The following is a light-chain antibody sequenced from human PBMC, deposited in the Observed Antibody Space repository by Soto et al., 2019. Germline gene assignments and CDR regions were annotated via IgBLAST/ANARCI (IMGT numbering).Light chain of an antibody. CDR2: LAS. CDR1: QSISTW. J-gene: IGKJ1*01. V-gene: IGKV1-5*03. CDR3: QQYNGPST. Sequence: DIQMTQSPSTLSASVGDRVTITCRASQSISTWLAWYQQKPGKAPKLLIYLASSLESGVPSRFSGSGSGTEFTLNISSLQPYDFATYYCQQYNGPSTFGQGTKVEIK.